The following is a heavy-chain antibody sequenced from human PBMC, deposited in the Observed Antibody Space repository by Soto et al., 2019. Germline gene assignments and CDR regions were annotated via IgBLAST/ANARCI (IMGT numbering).Heavy chain of an antibody. D-gene: IGHD1-26*01. Sequence: PGGSLRLSCAASGFTFDSYAMAWVRLAPGKGLEWVSSISASAVNTYYADSVRGRFTISRDNSKDTLYLQMNTLRDDDTALYYCAKGQAVGGISSLDYWGQGTQVTVSS. CDR3: AKGQAVGGISSLDY. J-gene: IGHJ4*02. V-gene: IGHV3-23*01. CDR1: GFTFDSYA. CDR2: ISASAVNT.